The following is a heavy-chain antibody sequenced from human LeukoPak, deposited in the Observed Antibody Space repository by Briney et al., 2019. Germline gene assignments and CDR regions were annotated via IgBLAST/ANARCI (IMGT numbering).Heavy chain of an antibody. V-gene: IGHV5-51*01. D-gene: IGHD6-13*01. J-gene: IGHJ4*02. Sequence: GESLKISCQGSGYSFTSDWIGWVRQMPGKGLEWMGIIYPGDSDTKYSPSFQGQVTISADKSISTAYLQWSSLKASDTAMYYCARRYSSSWYDLYYFDYWGQGTLVTVSS. CDR3: ARRYSSSWYDLYYFDY. CDR1: GYSFTSDW. CDR2: IYPGDSDT.